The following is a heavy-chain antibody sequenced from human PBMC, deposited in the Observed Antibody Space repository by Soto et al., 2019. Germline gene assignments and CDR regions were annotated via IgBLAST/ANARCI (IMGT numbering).Heavy chain of an antibody. D-gene: IGHD1-1*01. CDR1: GGSISSSNW. V-gene: IGHV4-4*02. Sequence: SETLSLTCAASGGSISSSNWWSWVRQPPGKGLEWIGEIYHSGSTYYNPSLKSRVTISVDTSKNQFSLKLSSVTAADTAVYYCARRYGYSFDYWGQGTLVTVSS. J-gene: IGHJ4*02. CDR3: ARRYGYSFDY. CDR2: IYHSGST.